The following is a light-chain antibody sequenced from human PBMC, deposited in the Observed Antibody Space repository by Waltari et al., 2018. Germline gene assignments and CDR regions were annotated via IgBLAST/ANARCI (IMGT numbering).Light chain of an antibody. CDR3: CSFAGTYTWV. CDR1: SSDVGGYTP. V-gene: IGLV2-11*01. J-gene: IGLJ3*02. Sequence: QSALTQPRSVSGSPGQSVTISCPGTSSDVGGYTPVSWYQQHPGKAPQLVIYDVIKRPSGVPDRFSGSKSGITASLTISGLQAEDEADYYCCSFAGTYTWVFGGGTKLTVL. CDR2: DVI.